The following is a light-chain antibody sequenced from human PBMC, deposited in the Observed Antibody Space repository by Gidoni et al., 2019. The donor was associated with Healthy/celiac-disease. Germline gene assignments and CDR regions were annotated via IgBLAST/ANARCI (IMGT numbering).Light chain of an antibody. CDR2: WAS. V-gene: IGKV4-1*01. Sequence: DIVMAQSPDSLPVSLGERATITCKSSQSVLYSSNNKNYLAWYQQKPGQPPKLLIYWASTRESGVPDRFSGSGSGKDFTLTISSLQAEDVAVYYCQQYYSTPRTFGQGTKVESK. CDR1: QSVLYSSNNKNY. J-gene: IGKJ1*01. CDR3: QQYYSTPRT.